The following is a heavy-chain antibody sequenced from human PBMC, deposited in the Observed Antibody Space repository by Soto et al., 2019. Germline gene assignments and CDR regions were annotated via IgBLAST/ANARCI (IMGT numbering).Heavy chain of an antibody. D-gene: IGHD2-15*01. CDR2: INHSGST. V-gene: IGHV4-34*01. CDR1: GGSFSGYY. CDR3: ARVGGGRDYYYYYYMDV. J-gene: IGHJ6*03. Sequence: SETLSLTCAVYGGSFSGYYWSWIRQPPGKGLEWIGEINHSGSTNYNPSLKSRVTISVDTSKNQFSLKLSSVTAADTAVYYCARVGGGRDYYYYYYMDVWGKGTTVTVSS.